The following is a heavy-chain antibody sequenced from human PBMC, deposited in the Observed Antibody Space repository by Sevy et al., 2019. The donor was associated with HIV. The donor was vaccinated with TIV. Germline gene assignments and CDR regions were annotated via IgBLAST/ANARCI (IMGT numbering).Heavy chain of an antibody. D-gene: IGHD3-3*01. V-gene: IGHV3-15*01. Sequence: GGSLRLSCAASGFTFSNAWMTWVRQSPGKGLEWVGRIKGKTDGGTTDYSTPGKGRFTTSRVDSKNTLYLQMNSLKTEDTALYYCTTKGDFWSGYQYFDYWGQGTLVTVSS. J-gene: IGHJ4*02. CDR2: IKGKTDGGTT. CDR1: GFTFSNAW. CDR3: TTKGDFWSGYQYFDY.